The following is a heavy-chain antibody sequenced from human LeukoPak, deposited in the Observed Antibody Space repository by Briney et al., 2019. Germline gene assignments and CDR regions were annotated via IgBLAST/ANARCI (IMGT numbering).Heavy chain of an antibody. D-gene: IGHD3-10*01. Sequence: PGGSLRLSCAASGFTFSSEWMHWVRQAPGRGLVWIPHIDGNGRTTNYGDSVRGRFTVSRDNAKNTLYLQMNSLRAEDTAVYYCARDVPRTSGPWGQGTLVTVSS. CDR2: IDGNGRTT. V-gene: IGHV3-74*01. CDR3: ARDVPRTSGP. CDR1: GFTFSSEW. J-gene: IGHJ5*02.